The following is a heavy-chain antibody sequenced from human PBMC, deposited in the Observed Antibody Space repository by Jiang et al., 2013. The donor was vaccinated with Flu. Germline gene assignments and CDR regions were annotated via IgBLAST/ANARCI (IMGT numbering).Heavy chain of an antibody. CDR3: ARHPIGRGYLRWFDP. D-gene: IGHD3-22*01. Sequence: GYSFSSYWIGWVRQDARERPGRGWESSNSDDSDTRYSPSFQGQVTISVDKSSSTAYLQWSSLKASDTAMYYCARHPIGRGYLRWFDPWGQGTLVTVSS. CDR1: GYSFSSYW. CDR2: SNSDDSDT. J-gene: IGHJ5*02. V-gene: IGHV5-51*01.